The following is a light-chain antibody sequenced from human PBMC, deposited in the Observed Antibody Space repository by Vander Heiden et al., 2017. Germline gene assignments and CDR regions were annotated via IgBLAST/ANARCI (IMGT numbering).Light chain of an antibody. Sequence: MTQSPSSLSASVGDRVTITCRASQSISSYLNWYQQKPGKAPKLLIYAASSLQSGVPSRFSGSGSGTDFTLTISSLQPEDFATYYCQQSYSTPPWTFGQETKVEIK. CDR3: QQSYSTPPWT. V-gene: IGKV1-39*01. J-gene: IGKJ1*01. CDR2: AAS. CDR1: QSISSY.